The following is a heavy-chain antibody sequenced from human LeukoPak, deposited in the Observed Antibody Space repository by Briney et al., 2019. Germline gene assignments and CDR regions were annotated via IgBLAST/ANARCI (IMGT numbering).Heavy chain of an antibody. CDR2: IYSGGST. D-gene: IGHD2-15*01. CDR1: GFTVSSNC. CDR3: VRDFRSSD. J-gene: IGHJ3*01. V-gene: IGHV3-53*01. Sequence: GGSLRLSCAASGFTVSSNCMSWVRQAPGKGLEWVSVIYSGGSTYYSASLMSRFTISRDNSKNTMYLQMNSLRPKDTTVIYCVRDFRSSDWGQGTRVTVSS.